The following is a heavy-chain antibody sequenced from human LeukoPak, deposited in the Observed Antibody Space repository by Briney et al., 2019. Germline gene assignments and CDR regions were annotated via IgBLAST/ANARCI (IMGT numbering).Heavy chain of an antibody. D-gene: IGHD3-3*01. V-gene: IGHV4-34*01. Sequence: SETLSLTCAVYGGSFSGYYWSWIRQPPGKGLEWIGEINHSGSTNYNPSLKSRVTISVDTSKNQFSLKLSSVTAVDTAVYYCARHLITIFGVVTAAFDPWGQGTLVTVSS. CDR2: INHSGST. CDR3: ARHLITIFGVVTAAFDP. CDR1: GGSFSGYY. J-gene: IGHJ5*02.